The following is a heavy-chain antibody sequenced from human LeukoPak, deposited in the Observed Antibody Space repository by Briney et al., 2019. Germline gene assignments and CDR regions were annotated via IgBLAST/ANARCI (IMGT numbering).Heavy chain of an antibody. CDR1: GFTFSSYW. CDR3: ARPYSSGWDPIDY. J-gene: IGHJ4*02. D-gene: IGHD6-19*01. Sequence: PGGSLRLSCAASGFTFSSYWMSWVRQAPGKGLERVANIKQDGSEKYYVDSVKGRFTISRDNAKNSLYLQMNSLRAEDTAVYYCARPYSSGWDPIDYWGQGTLVTVSA. CDR2: IKQDGSEK. V-gene: IGHV3-7*01.